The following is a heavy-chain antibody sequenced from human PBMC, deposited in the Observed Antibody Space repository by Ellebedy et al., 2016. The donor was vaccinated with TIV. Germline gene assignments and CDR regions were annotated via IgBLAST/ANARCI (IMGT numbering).Heavy chain of an antibody. CDR2: ISAHNGNT. CDR3: TRDWPYYDSGTVKGWFDA. Sequence: AASVKVSCKASGYTFTNYGITWVRQAAGQGLEWMGWISAHNGNTIYAQKFQGRVTMTTDTPTSTAYMEMRSLRSDDTAQFYCTRDWPYYDSGTVKGWFDAWGQGTLVTVSS. V-gene: IGHV1-18*04. CDR1: GYTFTNYG. D-gene: IGHD3-16*01. J-gene: IGHJ5*02.